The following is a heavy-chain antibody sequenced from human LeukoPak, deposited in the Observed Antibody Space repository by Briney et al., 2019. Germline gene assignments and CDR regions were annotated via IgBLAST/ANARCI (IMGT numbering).Heavy chain of an antibody. V-gene: IGHV4-34*01. CDR3: ARSEDYYDSSGYLTPFDY. D-gene: IGHD3-22*01. CDR1: GGSFSGYY. CDR2: INHSGST. J-gene: IGHJ4*02. Sequence: SETLSLTCAVYGGSFSGYYWSWIRQPPGKGLEWIGEINHSGSTNYNPSLKSRVTISVDTSKNQFSLKLSSVTAADTAVYYCARSEDYYDSSGYLTPFDYWGQGTLVTVSS.